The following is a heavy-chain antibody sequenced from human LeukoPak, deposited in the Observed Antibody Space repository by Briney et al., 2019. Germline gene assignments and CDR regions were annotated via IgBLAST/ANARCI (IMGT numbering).Heavy chain of an antibody. CDR3: AKTYDFWRALGDY. Sequence: PGGSLRLSCAASGFTFSSYAMHWVRQAPGKGLEWVAVISYDGSNKYYADSVKGRFTISRDNSRNTLYLQTNSLRAEDTAVYYCAKTYDFWRALGDYWGQGTLVTVSS. D-gene: IGHD3-3*01. CDR2: ISYDGSNK. V-gene: IGHV3-30-3*01. CDR1: GFTFSSYA. J-gene: IGHJ4*02.